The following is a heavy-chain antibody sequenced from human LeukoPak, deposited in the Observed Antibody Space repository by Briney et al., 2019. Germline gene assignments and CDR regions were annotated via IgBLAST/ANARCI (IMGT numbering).Heavy chain of an antibody. CDR2: ISGGGST. CDR1: GFTFSSYA. Sequence: GGSLRLSCAASGFTFSSYAMSWVRQAPGKGLEWVSAISGGGSTYYADPVKGRFTISRDNSKNTLYLQMNSLRAEDTAVYYCAKASWYSSSWYWFDPWGQGTLVTVSS. J-gene: IGHJ5*02. V-gene: IGHV3-23*01. CDR3: AKASWYSSSWYWFDP. D-gene: IGHD6-13*01.